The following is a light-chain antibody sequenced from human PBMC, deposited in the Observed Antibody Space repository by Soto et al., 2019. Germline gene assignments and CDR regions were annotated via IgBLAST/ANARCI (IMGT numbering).Light chain of an antibody. CDR1: QGISNN. J-gene: IGKJ4*01. V-gene: IGKV1-9*01. CDR3: QQLNNYPRALT. CDR2: GAS. Sequence: DIQLTQSPSFLSASVGDRVTITCRAFQGISNNLAWYQHNPGKPPKLLIYGASTLQSGVPSRFSSSGAGTEFTLITSSLQPEDFATYYCQQLNNYPRALTFGGGTKVEIK.